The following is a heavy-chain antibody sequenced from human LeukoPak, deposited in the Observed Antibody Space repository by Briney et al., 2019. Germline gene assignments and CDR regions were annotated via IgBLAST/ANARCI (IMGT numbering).Heavy chain of an antibody. V-gene: IGHV4-39*01. Sequence: SETLSLTCTVSGGSISSSSHSWGWIRQPPGKGLEWTGSIYYTGTTYYNPSLKSRVTISVDTSKNQFSLKLNSVTDADTAVYYCAQSLGSSNWIGNWFDPWGQGTLVTVSS. CDR1: GGSISSSSHS. D-gene: IGHD6-13*01. CDR3: AQSLGSSNWIGNWFDP. CDR2: IYYTGTT. J-gene: IGHJ5*02.